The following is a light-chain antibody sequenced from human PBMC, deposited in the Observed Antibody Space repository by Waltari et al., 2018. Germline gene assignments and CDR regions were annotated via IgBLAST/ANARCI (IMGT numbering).Light chain of an antibody. V-gene: IGLV2-14*03. Sequence: QSALTQAASVSGSPGQTITISCSGSMNDIGSYDFVSWFRQHPGKAPTLLLYDVRNLPWGIPNRFSGSKSGYTASLTISGLQAEDEADYYCSSYTTSSTWVFGGGTRVTVL. CDR2: DVR. CDR3: SSYTTSSTWV. CDR1: MNDIGSYDF. J-gene: IGLJ3*02.